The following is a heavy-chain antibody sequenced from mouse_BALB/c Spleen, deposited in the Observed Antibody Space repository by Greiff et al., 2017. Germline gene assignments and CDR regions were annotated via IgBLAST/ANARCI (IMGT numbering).Heavy chain of an antibody. V-gene: IGHV1-67*01. Sequence: QVHVKQSGPELVRPGVSVKISCKGSGYTFTDYAMHWVKQSHAKSLEWIGVISTYYGNTNYNQKFKGKATMTVDKSSSTAYMELARLTSEDSAIYYCARETGKRYFDYWGQGTTLTVSS. CDR1: GYTFTDYA. D-gene: IGHD4-1*01. J-gene: IGHJ2*01. CDR2: ISTYYGNT. CDR3: ARETGKRYFDY.